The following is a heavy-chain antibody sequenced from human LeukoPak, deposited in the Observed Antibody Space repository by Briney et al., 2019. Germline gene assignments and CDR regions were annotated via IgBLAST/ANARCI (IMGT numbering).Heavy chain of an antibody. V-gene: IGHV3-23*01. CDR3: ASASSWYNYFDY. Sequence: GGSLRLSCAASGFTFSSYAMSWVRQAPGKGPEWVSAISRSGGSTYYADSVKGRFTISRDNSKNTLYLQMNSLRADDTAVYYCASASSWYNYFDYWGQGTLVTVSS. CDR1: GFTFSSYA. D-gene: IGHD6-13*01. J-gene: IGHJ4*02. CDR2: ISRSGGST.